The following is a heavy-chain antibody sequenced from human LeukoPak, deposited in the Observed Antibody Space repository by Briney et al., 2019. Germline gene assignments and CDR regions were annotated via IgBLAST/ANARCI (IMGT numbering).Heavy chain of an antibody. D-gene: IGHD3-3*01. J-gene: IGHJ4*02. CDR3: ARDTNYDFWSGYPRGCLDY. Sequence: ASVKVSCKASGYTFTTYYIHWVRQAPGQGFEWMGIINPSAGNATYAQKFQGRVTITRDTSTSTVYMELSSLTSDDTAVYYCARDTNYDFWSGYPRGCLDYWGQGTLVTVSS. V-gene: IGHV1-46*01. CDR2: INPSAGNA. CDR1: GYTFTTYY.